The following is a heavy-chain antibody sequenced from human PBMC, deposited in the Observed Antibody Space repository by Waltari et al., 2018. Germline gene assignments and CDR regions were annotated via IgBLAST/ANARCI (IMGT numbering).Heavy chain of an antibody. CDR3: AREGLRYCSSTSCLEYFQH. Sequence: QVQLAQSGAEVKKPGASVKVSCKASGYTLTGYYMHWVRQAPGQGLEWMGWINPNSGGTNYAQKFQGRVTMTRDTSISTAYMELSRLRSDDTAVYYCAREGLRYCSSTSCLEYFQHWGQGTLVTVSS. D-gene: IGHD2-2*01. J-gene: IGHJ1*01. V-gene: IGHV1-2*02. CDR2: INPNSGGT. CDR1: GYTLTGYY.